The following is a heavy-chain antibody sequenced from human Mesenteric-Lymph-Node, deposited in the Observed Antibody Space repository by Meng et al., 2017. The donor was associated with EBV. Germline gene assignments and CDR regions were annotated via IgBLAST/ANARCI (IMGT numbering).Heavy chain of an antibody. J-gene: IGHJ5*02. CDR2: IFNSGST. V-gene: IGHV4-61*01. Sequence: QGQRQESGPGLVKPSETLSLTCTVSGDSVSSTRCYWSWIRQPPGRGLEWIGYIFNSGSTNYNPSLRSRATISVDTSRNQFSLTLNSVTAADTAVYYCARVSGPYYSPWFDPWGQGSLVTASS. CDR3: ARVSGPYYSPWFDP. D-gene: IGHD2/OR15-2a*01. CDR1: GDSVSSTRCY.